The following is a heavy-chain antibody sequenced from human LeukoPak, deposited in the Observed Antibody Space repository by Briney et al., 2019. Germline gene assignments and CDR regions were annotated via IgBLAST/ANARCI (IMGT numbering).Heavy chain of an antibody. CDR3: ARRAVVPAAVSYFDN. CDR2: IYYTGTT. V-gene: IGHV4-39*01. J-gene: IGHJ4*02. CDR1: GGSISSISYY. Sequence: PSETLSLTCTVSGGSISSISYYWGWIRQPPGRGLEWIGGIYYTGTTYYSPSLNSRITISMDTSKKQFSLRLASVTAADTAVYYCARRAVVPAAVSYFDNWGQGTLVTVSS. D-gene: IGHD2-2*01.